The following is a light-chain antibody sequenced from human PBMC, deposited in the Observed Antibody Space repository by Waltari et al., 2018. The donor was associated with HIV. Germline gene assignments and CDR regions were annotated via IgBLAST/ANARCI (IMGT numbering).Light chain of an antibody. J-gene: IGLJ1*01. CDR2: YDS. CDR1: NIGTKG. CDR3: QLWDGTGDHPGV. Sequence: SYVLTHPPSVSAAPGTTDTITCGGNNIGTKGVHWYQQKPGQPPVLVIYYDSHRPSGIPERFSGSKSGNTATLTISRVEAGDEADYYCQLWDGTGDHPGVFGTGTQVTVL. V-gene: IGLV3-21*04.